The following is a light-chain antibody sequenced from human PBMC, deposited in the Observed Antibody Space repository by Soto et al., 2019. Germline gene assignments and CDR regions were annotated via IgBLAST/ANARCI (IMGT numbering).Light chain of an antibody. V-gene: IGLV2-14*03. CDR1: SSDVGGYNY. CDR2: DVS. Sequence: QSVLTQPASVSGSPGQSITISCTGTSSDVGGYNYVSWYPHHPGKAPKLMIYDVSNRPSGVSIRFSGSKSDNTASLTISGLQPEDEADYHCSSYTTSNTRQIVFGTGTKVTVL. J-gene: IGLJ1*01. CDR3: SSYTTSNTRQIV.